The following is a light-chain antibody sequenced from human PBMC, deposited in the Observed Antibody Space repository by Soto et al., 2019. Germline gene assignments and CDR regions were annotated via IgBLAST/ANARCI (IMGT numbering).Light chain of an antibody. CDR1: SSDVGGYNY. CDR3: SSYSSSSSLSVV. CDR2: DVS. V-gene: IGLV2-14*01. Sequence: QSALTQPASVSGSPGQSITISCTGTSSDVGGYNYVSWYQQHPGKAPKFIMYDVSNRPSGVSNRFSGSKSGNTASLTISGLQAEDEADYYCSSYSSSSSLSVVFGGGTKLIVL. J-gene: IGLJ2*01.